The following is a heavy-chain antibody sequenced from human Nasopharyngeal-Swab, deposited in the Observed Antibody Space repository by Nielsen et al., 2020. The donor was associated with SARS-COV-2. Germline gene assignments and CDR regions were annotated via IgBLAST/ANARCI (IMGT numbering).Heavy chain of an antibody. Sequence: GGSLRLSCAASGFTFSDYYMSWIRQAPGKGLEWVSYISSSGSTIYYADSVKGRFTISRDNAKNSLYLQMNSLRAEDTAVYYCASHIVVVPAAIDYWGQGTLVTVSS. D-gene: IGHD2-2*01. CDR1: GFTFSDYY. CDR3: ASHIVVVPAAIDY. J-gene: IGHJ4*02. V-gene: IGHV3-11*04. CDR2: ISSSGSTI.